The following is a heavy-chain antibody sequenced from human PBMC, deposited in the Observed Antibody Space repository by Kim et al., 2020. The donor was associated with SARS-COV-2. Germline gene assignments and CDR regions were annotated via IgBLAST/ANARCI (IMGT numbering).Heavy chain of an antibody. Sequence: SETLSLTCAVSGGSISSSNWWSWVRQPPGKGLEWIGEIYHSGSTNYNPSLKSRVTISVDKSKNQFSLKLSSVTAADTAVYYCAREQLTTNGGNLNWFDPWGQGTLVTVSS. CDR1: GGSISSSNW. D-gene: IGHD2-15*01. CDR3: AREQLTTNGGNLNWFDP. J-gene: IGHJ5*02. CDR2: IYHSGST. V-gene: IGHV4-4*02.